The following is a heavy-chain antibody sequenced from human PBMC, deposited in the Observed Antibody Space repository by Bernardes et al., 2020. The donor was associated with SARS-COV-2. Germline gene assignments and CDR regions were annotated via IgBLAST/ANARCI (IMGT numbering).Heavy chain of an antibody. D-gene: IGHD3-9*01. Sequence: GGSLRLSCAASGFTFDDYAMHWVRQAPGKGLAWVSYISGSGSTIYYADSVKGRFTISRDNAKNSLYLQMNSLRAEDTAIYYCAMRDWLHSYYYYGLDVWGQGTTVTVSS. V-gene: IGHV3-48*03. CDR2: ISGSGSTI. CDR1: GFTFDDYA. CDR3: AMRDWLHSYYYYGLDV. J-gene: IGHJ6*02.